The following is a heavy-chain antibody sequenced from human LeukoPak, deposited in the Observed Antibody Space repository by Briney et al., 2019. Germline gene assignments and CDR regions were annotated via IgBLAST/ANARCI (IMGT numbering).Heavy chain of an antibody. CDR1: GFTFSTYV. CDR3: VRGTGY. Sequence: GGSLRLSCSVSGFTFSTYVMHWVRQAPGKGLEYVSAISSNGDNTYYADSVKGRFTISRDNSKNTLYLQMSSPRADDTAVYYCVRGTGYWGQGTLVTVSS. CDR2: ISSNGDNT. J-gene: IGHJ4*02. V-gene: IGHV3-64D*06.